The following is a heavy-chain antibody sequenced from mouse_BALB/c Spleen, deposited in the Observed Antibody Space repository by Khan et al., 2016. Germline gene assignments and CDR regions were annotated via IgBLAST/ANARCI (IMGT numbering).Heavy chain of an antibody. D-gene: IGHD2-2*01. CDR1: GFDFSRYW. J-gene: IGHJ4*01. CDR2: INPGSSTI. V-gene: IGHV4-2*02. Sequence: EVQLVESGGGLVQPGGSLTLSCAASGFDFSRYWMSWARQAPGKGQEWIGEINPGSSTINYTPSLKAKFIISRDNANNTLYLHMRKVRSEDTALYYDARLLWLRAMDYWCQVTSVTVSS. CDR3: ARLLWLRAMDY.